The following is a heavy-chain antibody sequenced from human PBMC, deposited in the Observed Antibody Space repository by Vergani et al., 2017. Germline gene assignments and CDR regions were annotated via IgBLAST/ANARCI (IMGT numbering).Heavy chain of an antibody. CDR1: GYIFSNFW. CDR2: IYPGDSEV. D-gene: IGHD3-10*01. V-gene: IGHV5-51*01. Sequence: EKQLVQSGSETKKPGESLKISCQAFGYIFSNFWIGWVRQRPGRGLEWMGSIYPGDSEVKSNPNFRGQFILSVDPSVNTAYLQWRSLQASDTATYFCASGGHGSENGGALQLWGQGTNITVSS. CDR3: ASGGHGSENGGALQL. J-gene: IGHJ3*01.